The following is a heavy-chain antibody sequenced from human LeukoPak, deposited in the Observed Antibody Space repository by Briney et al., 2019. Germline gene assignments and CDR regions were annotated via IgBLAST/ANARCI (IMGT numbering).Heavy chain of an antibody. V-gene: IGHV4-39*01. CDR2: MYYSGTT. J-gene: IGHJ5*02. D-gene: IGHD1-26*01. CDR3: ARHRYRSGSDWIDP. Sequence: SETLSLTCTVSGGSISSSSYYWGWIRQPPGKGLEWIGSMYYSGTTYYNPSLKSRVTISVDMSKNQFSLKLSSVTAADTAVYYCARHRYRSGSDWIDPWGQGTLVTVSS. CDR1: GGSISSSSYY.